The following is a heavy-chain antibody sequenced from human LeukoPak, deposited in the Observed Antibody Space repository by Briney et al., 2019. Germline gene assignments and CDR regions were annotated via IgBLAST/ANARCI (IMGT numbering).Heavy chain of an antibody. CDR1: GFTFSSYA. CDR3: AKVPVFSLTISEVVTDDAFDI. D-gene: IGHD3-3*01. CDR2: ISGSGGST. V-gene: IGHV3-23*01. Sequence: PGGSLRLSCAASGFTFSSYAMSWVRQAPGKGLEWDSAISGSGGSTYYADSVKGRFTISRDNSKNTLYLQMNSLRAEDTAVYYCAKVPVFSLTISEVVTDDAFDIWGQGTILTVSS. J-gene: IGHJ3*02.